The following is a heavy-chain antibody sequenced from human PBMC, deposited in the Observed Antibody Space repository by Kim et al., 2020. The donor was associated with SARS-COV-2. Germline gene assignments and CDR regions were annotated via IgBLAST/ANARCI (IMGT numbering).Heavy chain of an antibody. Sequence: KGRFTLSRDNAKNTLYLQLNSLRAEDTAVYYCARDKAQTEDLYYYYGMDVWGQGTTVTVSS. J-gene: IGHJ6*02. V-gene: IGHV3-11*06. CDR3: ARDKAQTEDLYYYYGMDV.